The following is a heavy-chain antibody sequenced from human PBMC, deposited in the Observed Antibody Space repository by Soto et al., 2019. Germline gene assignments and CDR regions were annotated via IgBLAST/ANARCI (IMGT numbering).Heavy chain of an antibody. J-gene: IGHJ4*02. D-gene: IGHD2-2*01. CDR2: IIAYNGNT. CDR3: ARDPPPPAF. Sequence: QVQLVQSGDAVKKPGASVKVSCKASGYTFASYAISWMRQAPGQGLEWLGWIIAYNGNTNYAQKLQGRVNRPTDTSTSTAYMELRSLRTDDTAVYYCARDPPPPAFWGQGNLVTVSS. V-gene: IGHV1-18*01. CDR1: GYTFASYA.